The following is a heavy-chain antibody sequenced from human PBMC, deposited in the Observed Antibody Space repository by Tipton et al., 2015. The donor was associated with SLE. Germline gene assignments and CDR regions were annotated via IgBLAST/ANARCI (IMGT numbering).Heavy chain of an antibody. CDR3: ARDDDYIPFDY. D-gene: IGHD4-11*01. CDR1: GFFFSNYR. CDR2: IRHDGSEK. V-gene: IGHV3-7*01. Sequence: SLRLSCAASGFFFSNYRMTWVRQAPGKGLEWVANIRHDGSEKYVDSVKGRFTISRDNAKNSLYPQMNSLRAEDTAVYYCARDDDYIPFDYWGQGTLVIVSS. J-gene: IGHJ4*02.